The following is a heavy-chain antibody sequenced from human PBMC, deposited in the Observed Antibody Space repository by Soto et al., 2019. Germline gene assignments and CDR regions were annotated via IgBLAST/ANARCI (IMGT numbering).Heavy chain of an antibody. CDR3: ARGGGSDSFDY. J-gene: IGHJ4*02. Sequence: QLQLHESGSGLVKPSQTLSLTCTVSGASITFGGYSWSWIRQTPGKGLEWIGYINHLEITFYNPSFESRLTLSMDRAKNQFSLKLHSMSAADRAVYFCARGGGSDSFDYWGQGILVTVSS. D-gene: IGHD1-26*01. CDR1: GASITFGGYS. CDR2: INHLEIT. V-gene: IGHV4-30-2*01.